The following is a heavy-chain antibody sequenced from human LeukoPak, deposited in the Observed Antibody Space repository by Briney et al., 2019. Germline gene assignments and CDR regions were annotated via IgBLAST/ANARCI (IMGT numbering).Heavy chain of an antibody. CDR3: ARERGLYYYDSSGYSGY. J-gene: IGHJ4*02. D-gene: IGHD3-22*01. Sequence: ASVKVSCKASGYTFTSYGISWVRQAPGQGLEWMGWISAYNGNTNYAQKLQGRVTMTTDTSTSTAYMELRSLRSDDTAVYYCARERGLYYYDSSGYSGYWGQGTLVTVSS. CDR2: ISAYNGNT. V-gene: IGHV1-18*01. CDR1: GYTFTSYG.